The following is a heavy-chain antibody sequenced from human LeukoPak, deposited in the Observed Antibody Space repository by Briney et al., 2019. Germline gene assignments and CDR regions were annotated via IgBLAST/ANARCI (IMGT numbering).Heavy chain of an antibody. V-gene: IGHV3-64D*06. D-gene: IGHD2-2*01. J-gene: IGHJ4*02. CDR3: VKGFWYCSTTSGYYGQSPFDY. CDR2: INSNGGDT. Sequence: TGGSLRLSCSASGFTFSNYAMHWVRQAPGKGLEYVSAINSNGGDTYYADSVKGRFTISRDNSKNTLYLQMSSLRVEDTAIYYCVKGFWYCSTTSGYYGQSPFDYWGQGTLVTVSS. CDR1: GFTFSNYA.